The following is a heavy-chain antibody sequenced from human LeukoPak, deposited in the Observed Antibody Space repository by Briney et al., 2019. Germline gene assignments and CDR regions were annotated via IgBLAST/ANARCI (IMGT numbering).Heavy chain of an antibody. D-gene: IGHD4-17*01. V-gene: IGHV4-39*07. CDR3: ARERWGYGDYEGGPFDY. CDR1: GGSISSSSYY. CDR2: IYTSGST. Sequence: ETLSLTCTVSGGSISSSSYYWGWIRQPPGKGLEWIGRIYTSGSTNYNPSLKSRVTMSVDTSKNQFSLKLSSVTAADTAVYYCARERWGYGDYEGGPFDYWGQGTLVTVSS. J-gene: IGHJ4*02.